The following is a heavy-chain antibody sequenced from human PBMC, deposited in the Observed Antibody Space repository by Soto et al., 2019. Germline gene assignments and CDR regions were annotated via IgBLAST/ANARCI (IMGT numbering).Heavy chain of an antibody. J-gene: IGHJ4*02. D-gene: IGHD4-17*01. V-gene: IGHV5-51*01. CDR2: IYPGDSDT. Sequence: VESLKISCKGSGYSFTSYWISWVRQMPGKGLEWMGIIYPGDSDTRYSPSFQGQVTISADKSISTAYLQWSSLKASDTAMHYCARLFIGDYVSPFDYWGQGTLVTVSS. CDR1: GYSFTSYW. CDR3: ARLFIGDYVSPFDY.